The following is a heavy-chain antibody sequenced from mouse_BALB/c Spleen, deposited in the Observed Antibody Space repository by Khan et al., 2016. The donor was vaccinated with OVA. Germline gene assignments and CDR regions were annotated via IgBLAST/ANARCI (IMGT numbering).Heavy chain of an antibody. J-gene: IGHJ2*01. CDR1: GYSITSDYA. Sequence: EVQLQESGPGLVKPSQSLSLTCTVTGYSITSDYAWNWIRQFPGNKLEWMGYISHSGRTSYNPSLKSRISITRDTSTNQFFLQLNSVTTEDTAAYYGARSVTITTVVATDFDYWGQGTTRTVSS. D-gene: IGHD1-1*01. CDR2: ISHSGRT. V-gene: IGHV3-2*02. CDR3: ARSVTITTVVATDFDY.